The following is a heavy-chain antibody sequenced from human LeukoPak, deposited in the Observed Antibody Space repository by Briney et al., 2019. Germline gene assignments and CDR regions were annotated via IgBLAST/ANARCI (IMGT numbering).Heavy chain of an antibody. CDR1: GYNFTSYW. J-gene: IGHJ4*02. V-gene: IGHV5-51*01. Sequence: GAPLKISCQGSGYNFTSYWIGWVRQLPGKGLERMGIIYPGDSDTRYSPSFQGQVTISADESISTAYLQWSSLKASDTAMYYCARTTNYYDSSGYYFRYFDYWGQGTLVTVSS. D-gene: IGHD3-22*01. CDR3: ARTTNYYDSSGYYFRYFDY. CDR2: IYPGDSDT.